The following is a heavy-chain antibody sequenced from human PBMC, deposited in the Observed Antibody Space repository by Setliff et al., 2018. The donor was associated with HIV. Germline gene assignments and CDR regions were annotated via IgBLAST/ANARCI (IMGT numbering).Heavy chain of an antibody. V-gene: IGHV3-23*01. CDR2: ISGGGDST. CDR1: GFTFSSYG. J-gene: IGHJ5*02. CDR3: AAQGVP. Sequence: GGSLRLSCAASGFTFSSYGMSWVRQAPGKGLEWVSIISGGGDSTYYADSVKGRFTISRDKSKNTVLLQMNSLRVEDTAVYFCAAQGVPWGQGTQVTV.